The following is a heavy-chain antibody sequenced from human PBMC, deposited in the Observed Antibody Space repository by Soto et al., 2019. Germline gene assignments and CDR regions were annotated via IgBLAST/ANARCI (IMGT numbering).Heavy chain of an antibody. D-gene: IGHD3-3*01. CDR1: GFTFSSYW. Sequence: EVQLVESGGGLVQPGGSLRLSCAASGFTFSSYWMSWVRQAPGKGLEWVANIKQAGSEKYYVDSVKGRFTISRDNAKNSLYLQMNSLRAEDTAVYYCARAPTYYDFWSGYQPDFYYYGMDVWGQGTTVTVSS. J-gene: IGHJ6*02. CDR2: IKQAGSEK. CDR3: ARAPTYYDFWSGYQPDFYYYGMDV. V-gene: IGHV3-7*01.